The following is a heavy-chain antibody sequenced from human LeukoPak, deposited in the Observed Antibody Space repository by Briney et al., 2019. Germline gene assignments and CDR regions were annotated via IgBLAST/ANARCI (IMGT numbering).Heavy chain of an antibody. CDR1: GFTVGSNY. CDR3: ANSYDSSGYYLRIGFDY. J-gene: IGHJ4*02. V-gene: IGHV3-23*01. CDR2: ISGSGGST. Sequence: GGSLRLSCAASGFTVGSNYMSWVRQAPGKGLEWVSAISGSGGSTYYADSVKGRFTISRDNSKNTLYLQMNSLRAEDTAVYYCANSYDSSGYYLRIGFDYWGQGTLVTVSS. D-gene: IGHD3-22*01.